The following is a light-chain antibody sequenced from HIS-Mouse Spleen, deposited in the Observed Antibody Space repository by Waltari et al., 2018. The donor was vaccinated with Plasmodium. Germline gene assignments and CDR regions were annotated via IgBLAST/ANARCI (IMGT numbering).Light chain of an antibody. Sequence: ELVMTQSPATLPVSQGERATLSCRASQSVSSNLAWYQQKPGQAPRLLIYGASTRATGIPARFSGSGSGTEFTLTISSLQSEDFAVYYCQQYNNWSFTFGPGTKVDIK. CDR2: GAS. V-gene: IGKV3-15*01. J-gene: IGKJ3*01. CDR3: QQYNNWSFT. CDR1: QSVSSN.